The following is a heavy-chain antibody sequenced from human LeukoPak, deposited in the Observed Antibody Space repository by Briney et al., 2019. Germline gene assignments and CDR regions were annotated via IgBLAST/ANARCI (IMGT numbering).Heavy chain of an antibody. CDR1: TGSINNRNYY. CDR2: IYHSGST. J-gene: IGHJ4*02. D-gene: IGHD5-18*01. CDR3: ARVGGYSYGSYFDY. V-gene: IGHV4-39*07. Sequence: SETLSLTCTVSTGSINNRNYYWAWIRQSPGKGPEWIGSIYHSGSTYNNPSLMRRVTLSIDTSKSQFSLKLSSVTAADTAVYYCARVGGYSYGSYFDYWGQGTLVTVSS.